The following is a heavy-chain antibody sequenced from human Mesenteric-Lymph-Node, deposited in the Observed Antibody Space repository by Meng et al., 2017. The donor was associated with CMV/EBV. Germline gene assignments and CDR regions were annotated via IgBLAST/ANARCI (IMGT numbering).Heavy chain of an antibody. CDR2: IIPLFGTA. V-gene: IGHV1-69*05. D-gene: IGHD2-21*01. CDR1: GGTFSSYA. CDR3: ARGTYCGGNCYNALDY. J-gene: IGHJ4*02. Sequence: SVKVSCKASGGTFSSYAISWVRQAPGQGLEWMGGIIPLFGTAYYAQKFQGRVTITTDDSTTTAYMELSSLRSEDTAVYYCARGTYCGGNCYNALDYWGQGTLVTVSS.